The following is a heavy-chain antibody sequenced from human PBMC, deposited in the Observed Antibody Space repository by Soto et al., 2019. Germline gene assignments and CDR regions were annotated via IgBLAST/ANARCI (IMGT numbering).Heavy chain of an antibody. CDR2: IYPGDSDT. V-gene: IGHV5-51*03. Sequence: EVQLVQSGAEVKKPGESLKISCKGSGYSFASYLIGWVRQMPGRGLEWMGIIYPGDSDTRYSPSFQGQVTISADKSISTAYLQWSSLKASDTAIYYCARRVAAPYWYFDLWGRGTLVTVSS. D-gene: IGHD6-19*01. CDR3: ARRVAAPYWYFDL. CDR1: GYSFASYL. J-gene: IGHJ2*01.